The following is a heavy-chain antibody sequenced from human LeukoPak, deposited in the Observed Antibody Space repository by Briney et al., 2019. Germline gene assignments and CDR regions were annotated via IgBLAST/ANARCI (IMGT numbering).Heavy chain of an antibody. J-gene: IGHJ6*03. CDR1: GGSISSSSYY. CDR3: ARGLDYVDV. CDR2: IYQTGNA. D-gene: IGHD3-9*01. V-gene: IGHV4-39*02. Sequence: SETLSLTCTVSGGSISSSSYYWNWLRQPPGKVLEWIGRIYQTGNADYKPSLKSRVTISVDTTNNQFSLRLSSVTAADTAVYYCARGLDYVDVWGKGITVSVSS.